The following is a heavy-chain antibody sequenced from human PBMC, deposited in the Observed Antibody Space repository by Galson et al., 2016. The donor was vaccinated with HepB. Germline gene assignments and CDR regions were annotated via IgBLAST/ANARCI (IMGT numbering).Heavy chain of an antibody. CDR3: ARAPEGGFAGLYYFYGMDV. J-gene: IGHJ6*02. V-gene: IGHV4-4*02. Sequence: SETLSLTCAVPGGSISSPNWWSWVRQPPGKRMECIGEIYHDGSTNYNPSLQSRVTISVDRSKNQISLKLNSVTAADTAIYYCARAPEGGFAGLYYFYGMDVWGQGTTVTVSS. CDR2: IYHDGST. D-gene: IGHD3-10*01. CDR1: GGSISSPNW.